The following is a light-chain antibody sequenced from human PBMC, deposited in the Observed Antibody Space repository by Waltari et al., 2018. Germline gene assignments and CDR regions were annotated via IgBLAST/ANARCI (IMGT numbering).Light chain of an antibody. J-gene: IGKJ1*01. V-gene: IGKV1-33*01. Sequence: DMQMTQSPASLSASVGDRVTITCQPSQDVINYINWYQQKPGKAPQLLIYDAVTLKTGVPSRFSGRQSGTYFTLTISGLQPEDVGTYYCQHSEAFGQGTTVEI. CDR3: QHSEA. CDR2: DAV. CDR1: QDVINY.